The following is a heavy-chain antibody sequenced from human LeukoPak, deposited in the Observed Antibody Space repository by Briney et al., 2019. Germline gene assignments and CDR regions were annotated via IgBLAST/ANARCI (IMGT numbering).Heavy chain of an antibody. Sequence: GSSVKVSCKASGGTFSSYAISWVRQAPGQGLEWMGGIIPIFGTANYAQKFQGRVTITADESTSTAYMELSSLRSEDTAVYYCARGAIGPGNHRDYYYYGMDVWGKGTTVTVSS. V-gene: IGHV1-69*01. D-gene: IGHD3-10*01. CDR2: IIPIFGTA. CDR3: ARGAIGPGNHRDYYYYGMDV. J-gene: IGHJ6*04. CDR1: GGTFSSYA.